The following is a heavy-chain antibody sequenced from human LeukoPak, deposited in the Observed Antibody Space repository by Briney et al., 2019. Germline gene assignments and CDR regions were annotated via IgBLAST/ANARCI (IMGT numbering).Heavy chain of an antibody. D-gene: IGHD3-10*01. V-gene: IGHV4-4*07. CDR1: GDSVSSYY. CDR3: ARTFGGGWFDP. Sequence: SETLSLTCTVSGDSVSSYYWNWIRQPAGKGLEWIGRIHSSGGTNYNYSLKSRVTMSIDTSKSQFSLKLSSVTAADTALYYCARTFGGGWFDPWGQGTLVTVSS. CDR2: IHSSGGT. J-gene: IGHJ5*02.